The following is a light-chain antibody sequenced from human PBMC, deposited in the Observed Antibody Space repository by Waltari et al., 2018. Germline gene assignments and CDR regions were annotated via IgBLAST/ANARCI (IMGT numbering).Light chain of an antibody. J-gene: IGKJ4*01. V-gene: IGKV3-20*01. CDR1: QTIRTTY. Sequence: EIVLTQSPGTLSLSPGEGATLSCRTSQTIRTTYLAWYQQKPVQAPTLLITGAFSRATGIPDRFTGSGSGTDFSLTISSLEPEDFATYYCQQYDISPLTFGGGTKVEIK. CDR3: QQYDISPLT. CDR2: GAF.